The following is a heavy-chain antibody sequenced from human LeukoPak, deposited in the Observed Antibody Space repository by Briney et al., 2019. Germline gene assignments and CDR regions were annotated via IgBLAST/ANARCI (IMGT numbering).Heavy chain of an antibody. Sequence: GGSPRLSCAASGFTFSSYAMHWVRQAPGKGLEWVAVISYDGSNKYYADSVKGRFTISRDNSKNTLYLQMNSLRAEDTAVYYCARGYSSELDAFDIWGQGTMVTVSS. V-gene: IGHV3-30-3*01. D-gene: IGHD6-19*01. CDR2: ISYDGSNK. CDR1: GFTFSSYA. J-gene: IGHJ3*02. CDR3: ARGYSSELDAFDI.